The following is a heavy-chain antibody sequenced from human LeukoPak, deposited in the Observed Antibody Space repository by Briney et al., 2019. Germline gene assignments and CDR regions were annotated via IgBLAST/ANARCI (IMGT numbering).Heavy chain of an antibody. CDR2: MYYSGST. CDR1: GGSISSYY. V-gene: IGHV4-59*01. D-gene: IGHD5-18*01. CDR3: AREDYSYGLDY. J-gene: IGHJ4*02. Sequence: LETLSLTCTVSGGSISSYYWSWIRQPPGKGLEWIGYMYYSGSTNYNPSLKSRVTISVDTSKNQLSLKLSSVTAADTAVYYCAREDYSYGLDYWGQGTLVTVSS.